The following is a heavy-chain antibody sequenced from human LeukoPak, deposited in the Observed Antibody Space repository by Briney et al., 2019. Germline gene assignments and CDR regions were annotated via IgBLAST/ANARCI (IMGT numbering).Heavy chain of an antibody. CDR3: ARVFGSGLMYFDF. V-gene: IGHV3-30*03. J-gene: IGHJ4*01. CDR2: VSYDGSNK. Sequence: QPGRSLRLSCAVSGFTFNNYGMHWVRQAPGKGLEWVAVVSYDGSNKYYADSVKGRFTISRDNSKNTLYLQMNSLRAEDTAVYFCARVFGSGLMYFDFWGQGALVTVSS. CDR1: GFTFNNYG. D-gene: IGHD6-19*01.